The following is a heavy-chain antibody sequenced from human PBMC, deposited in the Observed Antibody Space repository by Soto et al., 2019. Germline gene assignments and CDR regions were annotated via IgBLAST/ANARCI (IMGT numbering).Heavy chain of an antibody. CDR3: ARHGCGPIHGLVDV. V-gene: IGHV4-59*08. Sequence: QVQLQESGPGLVKPSETLSLTCTVSGGSITNYYCSWFRQPPGKGLEWIGYINYDGYSAYNLSLKSRVTLSTDASKTQFSLMLESVTATDTAVYYCARHGCGPIHGLVDVWGPGTTVIVSS. D-gene: IGHD5-18*01. J-gene: IGHJ6*02. CDR2: INYDGYS. CDR1: GGSITNYY.